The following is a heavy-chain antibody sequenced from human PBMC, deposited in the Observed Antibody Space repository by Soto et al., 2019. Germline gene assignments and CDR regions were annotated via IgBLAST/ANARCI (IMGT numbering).Heavy chain of an antibody. CDR1: GGSISSGGYY. Sequence: QVQLQESGPGLVKPSQTLSLTCTVSGGSISSGGYYWSWIRQHPGKGLEWIGYIYYSGSTYYNPSLKSRVTISVDTSKNQFSLKLSSVTAADTAVYYCARGPYIVVVPAAQADYYYYGMGVWGQGTTVTVSS. D-gene: IGHD2-2*01. CDR2: IYYSGST. V-gene: IGHV4-31*03. CDR3: ARGPYIVVVPAAQADYYYYGMGV. J-gene: IGHJ6*02.